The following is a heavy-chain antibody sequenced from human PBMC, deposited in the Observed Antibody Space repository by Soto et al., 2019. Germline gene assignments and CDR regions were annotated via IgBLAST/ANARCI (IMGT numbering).Heavy chain of an antibody. J-gene: IGHJ4*02. CDR3: ARSGGLDRDFNY. D-gene: IGHD2-15*01. CDR1: GGTFSSDS. V-gene: IGHV1-69*12. Sequence: QVQLVQSGAEVKKPGSSVKVSCKASGGTFSSDSFSWVRQAPRQGLEWMGGIIPMFDTPNYAQKFQDRVTITADESTSTAYMQLSSLRSGDTAVYYCARSGGLDRDFNYWGQGSLVTVSS. CDR2: IIPMFDTP.